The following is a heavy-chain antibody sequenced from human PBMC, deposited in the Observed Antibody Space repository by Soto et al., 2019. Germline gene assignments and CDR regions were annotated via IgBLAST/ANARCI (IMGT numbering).Heavy chain of an antibody. Sequence: QVQLVQSGAEVKKPGSSVKVSCKASGGTFSSYAISWVRQAPGQGLEWMGGIILIFGTANSAQKFQGRVRITADESTNTAYMELSRLISEDTAVYYCARDLYCGGDCYSSGYDCYGMDVWGQGTTVTVSS. CDR2: IILIFGTA. CDR1: GGTFSSYA. J-gene: IGHJ6*02. CDR3: ARDLYCGGDCYSSGYDCYGMDV. D-gene: IGHD2-21*02. V-gene: IGHV1-69*01.